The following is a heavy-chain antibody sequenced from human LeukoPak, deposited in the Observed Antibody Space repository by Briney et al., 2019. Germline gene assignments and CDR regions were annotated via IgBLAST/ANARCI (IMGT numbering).Heavy chain of an antibody. V-gene: IGHV4-59*01. J-gene: IGHJ4*02. CDR3: AALWFGDPETPHDY. D-gene: IGHD3-10*01. CDR2: IYYTGST. Sequence: SETLSLTCTVSGGSIGDYYWSWVRQPPGKGLEWIGYIYYTGSTNYNPSLKSRVTISVDTSKNQFSLKVRSVTAADTAVYYCAALWFGDPETPHDYWGQGTLVTVSS. CDR1: GGSIGDYY.